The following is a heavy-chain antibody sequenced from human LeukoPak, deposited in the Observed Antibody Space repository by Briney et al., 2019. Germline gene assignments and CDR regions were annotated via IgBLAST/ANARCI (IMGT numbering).Heavy chain of an antibody. CDR2: INPNSGGT. V-gene: IGHV1-2*02. Sequence: GASVKVSCKASGYTFTGYYMHWVRQAPGQGLEWMGWINPNSGGTNYAQKFQGRVTMTRDTSISTAYMELSRLKSDDTAVYYCARETKWTRAFDIWGQGTMVTVSS. J-gene: IGHJ3*02. CDR1: GYTFTGYY. CDR3: ARETKWTRAFDI. D-gene: IGHD2-8*01.